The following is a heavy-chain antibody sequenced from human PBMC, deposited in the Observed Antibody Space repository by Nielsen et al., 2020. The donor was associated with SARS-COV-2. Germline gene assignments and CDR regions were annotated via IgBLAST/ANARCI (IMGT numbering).Heavy chain of an antibody. CDR3: TARPSTSWHGGSFDY. Sequence: GGSLRLSCAASGFTFSNAWMSWVRQAPGKGLEWVGRIKSKTDGGTTDYAAPVKGRFTISRDDSKNTLYLQMNSLKTEDTAVYYCTARPSTSWHGGSFDYWGQGTLVTVSS. J-gene: IGHJ4*02. CDR2: IKSKTDGGTT. D-gene: IGHD2-2*01. V-gene: IGHV3-15*01. CDR1: GFTFSNAW.